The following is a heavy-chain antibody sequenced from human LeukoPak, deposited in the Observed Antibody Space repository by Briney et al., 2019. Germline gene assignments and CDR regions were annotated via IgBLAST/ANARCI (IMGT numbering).Heavy chain of an antibody. CDR3: ARVKGRYCSSTSCQDGWFDP. Sequence: ASVKVSCKASGGTFSSYAISWVRQAPGQGLEWMGGIIPIFGTANYAQKFQGRVTITADESTSTAYMELSSLRSEDTAVYYCARVKGRYCSSTSCQDGWFDPWGQGTLVTVSS. CDR1: GGTFSSYA. J-gene: IGHJ5*02. V-gene: IGHV1-69*13. D-gene: IGHD2-2*01. CDR2: IIPIFGTA.